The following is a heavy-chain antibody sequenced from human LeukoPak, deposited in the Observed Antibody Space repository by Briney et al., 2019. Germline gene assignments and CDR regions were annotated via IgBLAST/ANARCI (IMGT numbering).Heavy chain of an antibody. Sequence: GRSLTPSCAASTFTFSSYWMSWVRQAPGKGLEWVATIKDDGSEKYYVDSVSGRFTISRDNAKNSLYLQMNSLRAEDTAVYYCARRGTYQNWFDPWGQGTLVTVSS. V-gene: IGHV3-7*01. D-gene: IGHD3-16*01. CDR1: TFTFSSYW. CDR2: IKDDGSEK. J-gene: IGHJ5*02. CDR3: ARRGTYQNWFDP.